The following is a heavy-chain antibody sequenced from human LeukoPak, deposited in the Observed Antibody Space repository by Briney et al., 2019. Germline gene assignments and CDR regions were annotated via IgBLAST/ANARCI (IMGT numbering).Heavy chain of an antibody. D-gene: IGHD6-13*01. Sequence: GGSLRLSCAASGFTFSNYAMHWVRQAPGKGLEYVSAISSNGGSTYYANSVKGRFTISRDNSNNTLYLQMGSLRAEDMAVYYCARRSSGWFHYFDYWGQGTLVTVSS. J-gene: IGHJ4*02. V-gene: IGHV3-64*01. CDR3: ARRSSGWFHYFDY. CDR1: GFTFSNYA. CDR2: ISSNGGST.